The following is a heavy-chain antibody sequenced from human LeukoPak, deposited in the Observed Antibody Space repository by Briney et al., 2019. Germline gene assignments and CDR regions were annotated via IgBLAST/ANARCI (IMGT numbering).Heavy chain of an antibody. J-gene: IGHJ5*02. CDR2: IYYSGST. D-gene: IGHD3-3*01. V-gene: IGHV4-30-4*08. CDR1: GGSISSGDYY. Sequence: SQTLSLTCTVSGGSISSGDYYWSWIRQPPGKGLEWIGYIYYSGSTYYNPSLKSRVTISVDRSKNQFSLKLSSVTAADTAVYYCAKNGQSGFSFDPWGQGTLVTVSS. CDR3: AKNGQSGFSFDP.